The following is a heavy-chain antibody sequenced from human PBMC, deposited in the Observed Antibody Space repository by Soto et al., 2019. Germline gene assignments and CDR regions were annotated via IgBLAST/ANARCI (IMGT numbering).Heavy chain of an antibody. J-gene: IGHJ3*02. Sequence: ASVKVSCKASGYTFTSYGISWVRQAPGQGLEWMGWISAYNGNTNYAQKLQGRVTMTTDTSTSTAYMELRSLRSDDTAVYYCACDLRFLEWLPQDAFDIWGQGTMVTVSS. CDR3: ACDLRFLEWLPQDAFDI. CDR2: ISAYNGNT. CDR1: GYTFTSYG. D-gene: IGHD3-3*01. V-gene: IGHV1-18*01.